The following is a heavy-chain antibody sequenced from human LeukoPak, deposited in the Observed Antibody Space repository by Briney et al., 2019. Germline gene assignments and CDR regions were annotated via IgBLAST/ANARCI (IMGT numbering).Heavy chain of an antibody. J-gene: IGHJ4*02. D-gene: IGHD1-26*01. Sequence: PGGSLRLSCTGSGFTFGEFAVNWVRQAPGKGLEWVGLVTSKAYGGTAEYAASVRGRFTISRDDSKNVAYLQLTSLRSEDTAVYFCTREVERGGSYWGGDYWGQGTLVTVSS. CDR1: GFTFGEFA. V-gene: IGHV3-49*04. CDR3: TREVERGGSYWGGDY. CDR2: VTSKAYGGTA.